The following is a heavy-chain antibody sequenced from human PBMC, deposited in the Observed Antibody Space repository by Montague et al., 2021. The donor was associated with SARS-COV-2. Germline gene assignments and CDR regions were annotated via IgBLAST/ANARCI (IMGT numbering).Heavy chain of an antibody. V-gene: IGHV6-1*01. Sequence: CAISGDSVADHRGSWDWITHYPPSGLQLVCRTYYRYRWFDHYEVSMKGRISTKADTSKNQFSLQLDSVTPEDTAVYYCARGDGLGPYTGYAFDIWGQGTLVTVAS. CDR3: ARGDGLGPYTGYAFDI. J-gene: IGHJ3*02. D-gene: IGHD3-16*01. CDR2: TYYRYRWFD. CDR1: GDSVADHRGS.